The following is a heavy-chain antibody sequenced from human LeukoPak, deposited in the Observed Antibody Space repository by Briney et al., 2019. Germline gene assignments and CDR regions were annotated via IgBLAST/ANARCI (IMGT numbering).Heavy chain of an antibody. CDR3: AKSVSGYDSSFDY. CDR1: GFTFSSYA. D-gene: IGHD5-12*01. J-gene: IGHJ4*02. V-gene: IGHV3-23*01. Sequence: GGSLRLSCAASGFTFSSYAMSWVRQAPGKGLEWVSAISGTGGSTYYADSVKGRFTISRDNSKNTLYLQMNSLRAEDTAVYYCAKSVSGYDSSFDYWGQGTLVTVSS. CDR2: ISGTGGST.